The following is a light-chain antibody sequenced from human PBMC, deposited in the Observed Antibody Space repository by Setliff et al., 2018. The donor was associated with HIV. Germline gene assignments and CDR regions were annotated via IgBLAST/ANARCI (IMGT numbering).Light chain of an antibody. CDR2: EVN. CDR1: SSDVGDFDS. J-gene: IGLJ1*01. Sequence: QSVLAQPASVSGSPGQSITISCTATSSDVGDFDSVAWYQQHPGRAPKLMIYEVNNRPSGVSNRFSGSKSGNPASLTISGLQADDEADYYCSSYTTTSTLRVFGAGTKVTVL. CDR3: SSYTTTSTLRV. V-gene: IGLV2-14*01.